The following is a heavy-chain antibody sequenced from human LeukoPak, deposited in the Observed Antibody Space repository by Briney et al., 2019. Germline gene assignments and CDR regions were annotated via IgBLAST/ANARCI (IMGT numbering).Heavy chain of an antibody. CDR2: INPSGGST. J-gene: IGHJ4*02. Sequence: ASVKDSCKASGYTFTSYYMHWVRQAPGQGLEWMGIINPSGGSTSYAQKFQGRVTMTRDTSTSTVYMELSSLRSEDTAVYYCAREESGDYFDYWGQGTLVTVSS. V-gene: IGHV1-46*01. CDR1: GYTFTSYY. CDR3: AREESGDYFDY. D-gene: IGHD3-10*01.